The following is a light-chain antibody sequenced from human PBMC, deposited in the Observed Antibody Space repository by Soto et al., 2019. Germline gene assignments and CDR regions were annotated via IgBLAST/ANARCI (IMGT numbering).Light chain of an antibody. CDR2: AAS. CDR1: QSSSSW. CDR3: QQSYSTPLT. J-gene: IGKJ4*01. Sequence: DIQMTQSPSTLSASVGATVSIPCRASQSSSSWLAWYQQKPGTATKLLIYAASSLQSGVASRCSGSGSGTDFTLTISSVQPEDFATYYCQQSYSTPLTFGGGTKVDIK. V-gene: IGKV1-39*01.